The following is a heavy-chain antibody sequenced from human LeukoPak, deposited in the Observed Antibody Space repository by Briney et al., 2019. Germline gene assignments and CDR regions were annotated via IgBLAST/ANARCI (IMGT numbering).Heavy chain of an antibody. CDR2: ISGSDGST. CDR3: AKVETSGGANCYALDY. Sequence: PGGSLRLSCAASGSTFSSYAMTWVRQAPDKGLEWVSAISGSDGSTYYADSVKGRFTISRDDSQNTLYLQMNSLSAEDTAVYYCAKVETSGGANCYALDYWGQGTLVTVSP. V-gene: IGHV3-23*01. J-gene: IGHJ4*02. CDR1: GSTFSSYA. D-gene: IGHD2-2*01.